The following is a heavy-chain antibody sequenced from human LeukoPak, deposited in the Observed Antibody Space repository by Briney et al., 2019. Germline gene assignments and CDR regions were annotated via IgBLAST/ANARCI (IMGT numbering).Heavy chain of an antibody. Sequence: GGSLRLSCAASGFTFSSYSMNWVRQAPGKGLEWVSSTSSSSSYIYYADSVKGRFTISRDNAKNSLYLQMNSLRAEDTAVYYCARDRRYSSGWYGATTHDYWGQGTLVTVSS. D-gene: IGHD6-19*01. CDR3: ARDRRYSSGWYGATTHDY. CDR2: TSSSSSYI. J-gene: IGHJ4*02. CDR1: GFTFSSYS. V-gene: IGHV3-21*01.